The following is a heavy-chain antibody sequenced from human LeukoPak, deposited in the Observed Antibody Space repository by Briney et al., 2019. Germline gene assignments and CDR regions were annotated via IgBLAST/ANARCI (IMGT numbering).Heavy chain of an antibody. CDR1: GGSISRYY. D-gene: IGHD6-13*01. J-gene: IGHJ3*02. CDR3: ARAAAGLFFDI. Sequence: PSETLSLTCTVSGGSISRYYWTWIRQPPGNGLEWIGYIYYSGSTNYNPSLKSRVTISVDTSKNQFSLKLSSVTAADTAVYYCARAAAGLFFDIWGQGTMLTVSS. CDR2: IYYSGST. V-gene: IGHV4-59*01.